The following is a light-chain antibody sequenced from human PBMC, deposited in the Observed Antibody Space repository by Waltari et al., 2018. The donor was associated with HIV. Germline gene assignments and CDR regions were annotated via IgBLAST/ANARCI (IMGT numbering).Light chain of an antibody. CDR1: TRDNGGDDY. Sequence: QSAVTQPADVSEATRQSTTSSCTGTTRDNGGDDYVSWYQQHPGKAPKLIIYDVNQRTSGVSNRFFGSKSGNSASLTISGLQAEDEADYYCSSYTLTSTYVFGTGTKVTVL. J-gene: IGLJ1*01. CDR3: SSYTLTSTYV. CDR2: DVN. V-gene: IGLV2-14*03.